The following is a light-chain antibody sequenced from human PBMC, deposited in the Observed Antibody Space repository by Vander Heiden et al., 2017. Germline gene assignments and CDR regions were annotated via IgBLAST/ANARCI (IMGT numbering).Light chain of an antibody. Sequence: ELVLTQSPATLSLSPGERATLSCRASQSVSSYLAWYQQKPGQDPRLLIYDASNRATGIPARFSGSWSGTDFTRTISSLEPEDFAVYYCQQRSYWHPFTLGPGTKVEIK. J-gene: IGKJ3*01. V-gene: IGKV3-11*01. CDR1: QSVSSY. CDR2: DAS. CDR3: QQRSYWHPFT.